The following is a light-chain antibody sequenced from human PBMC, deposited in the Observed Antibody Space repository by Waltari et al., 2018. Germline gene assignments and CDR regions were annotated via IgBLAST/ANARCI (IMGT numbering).Light chain of an antibody. CDR2: GAS. CDR1: QSISSY. CDR3: QQCYSYPRT. Sequence: IRMTQSPSSFSASTGDRFTITCRASQSISSYLAWYKQKPGKAPNLLIYGASTLQSGVPSRFSGSGSGTEFTLTISGLQSEDFATYYCQQCYSYPRTFGQGTKVEIK. J-gene: IGKJ1*01. V-gene: IGKV1-8*01.